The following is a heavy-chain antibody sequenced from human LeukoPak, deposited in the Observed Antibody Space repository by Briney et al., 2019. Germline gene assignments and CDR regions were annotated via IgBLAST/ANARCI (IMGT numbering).Heavy chain of an antibody. V-gene: IGHV3-48*04. D-gene: IGHD3-22*01. Sequence: GGSLRLSCAASGFTFSSYSMNWVRQAPGKGLEWVSYISSSSSTIYYADSVKGRFTISRDNAKNSLYLQMNSLRAEDTAVYYCARGGRHYDSSGYSSYWGQGTLVTVSS. J-gene: IGHJ4*02. CDR2: ISSSSSTI. CDR1: GFTFSSYS. CDR3: ARGGRHYDSSGYSSY.